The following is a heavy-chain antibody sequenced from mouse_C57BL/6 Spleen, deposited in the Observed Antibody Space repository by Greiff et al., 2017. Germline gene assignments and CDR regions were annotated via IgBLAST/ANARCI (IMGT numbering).Heavy chain of an antibody. CDR2: IDPSDSYT. J-gene: IGHJ1*03. CDR3: ARPSTVVEYWYFDV. V-gene: IGHV1-69*01. Sequence: QVQLQQPGAELVMPGASVKLSCKASGYTFTSYWMHWVKQRPGQGLEWIGEIDPSDSYTNYNQKFKGKSTLTVDKSSSTAYMQLSSLTSEDSAVYYCARPSTVVEYWYFDVWGTGTTVTVSS. D-gene: IGHD1-1*01. CDR1: GYTFTSYW.